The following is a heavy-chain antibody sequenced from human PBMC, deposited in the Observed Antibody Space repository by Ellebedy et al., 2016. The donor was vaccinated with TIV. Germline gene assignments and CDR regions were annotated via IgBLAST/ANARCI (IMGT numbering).Heavy chain of an antibody. CDR1: GFTFTSYW. V-gene: IGHV3-7*03. CDR3: ASQHGSAWMEYYFDY. Sequence: GESLKISCEASGFTFTSYWMYWVRQAPGKGLEWVATVKQDGTEKFYVDSVKGRFTISRDSSKNTLYLQMNSLRADDTAVYYCASQHGSAWMEYYFDYWGQGTLVTVSS. CDR2: VKQDGTEK. J-gene: IGHJ4*02. D-gene: IGHD2-15*01.